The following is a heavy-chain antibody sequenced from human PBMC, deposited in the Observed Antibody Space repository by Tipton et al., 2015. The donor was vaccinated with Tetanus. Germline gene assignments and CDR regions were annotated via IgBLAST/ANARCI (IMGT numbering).Heavy chain of an antibody. CDR1: GGSISSYY. V-gene: IGHV4-59*01. Sequence: LRLSCTVSGGSISSYYWSWIRQPPGKGLEWIGYIYYSGSTNYNPSLKSRVTISVDTSKNQFSLKLSSVTAADTAVYYCARGEQGLRYFDWLPTFFDYWGQGTRVTVSS. CDR3: ARGEQGLRYFDWLPTFFDY. D-gene: IGHD3-9*01. J-gene: IGHJ4*02. CDR2: IYYSGST.